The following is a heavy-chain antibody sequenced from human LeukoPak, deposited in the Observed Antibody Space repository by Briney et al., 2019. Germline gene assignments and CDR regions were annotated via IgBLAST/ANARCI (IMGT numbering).Heavy chain of an antibody. Sequence: SVKVSCKASGDTFSSYAISWVRQAPGQGLEWMGGIIPIFGTANYAQKFQGRVTITTDESTSTAYMELSSLRSENTAVYYCARGVMITFGGVIVIRNYFDYWGQGTLVTVSS. V-gene: IGHV1-69*05. CDR2: IIPIFGTA. D-gene: IGHD3-16*02. J-gene: IGHJ4*02. CDR1: GDTFSSYA. CDR3: ARGVMITFGGVIVIRNYFDY.